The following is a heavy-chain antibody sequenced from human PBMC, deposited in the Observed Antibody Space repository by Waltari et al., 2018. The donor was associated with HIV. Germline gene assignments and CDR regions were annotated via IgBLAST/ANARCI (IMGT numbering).Heavy chain of an antibody. CDR3: TTGSSGAEDY. D-gene: IGHD3-22*01. Sequence: EVQLVEAGGGLVKPGESLRGSCAASGFDFKKYWMSWFRQAPGNGRGWDGRIKSKQSGGTVDYAAHVKGRFTIARDDSKNMMYLQMDSLESEDTAVYYCTTGSSGAEDYWGQGTLVTVSS. V-gene: IGHV3-15*01. CDR1: GFDFKKYW. CDR2: IKSKQSGGTV. J-gene: IGHJ4*02.